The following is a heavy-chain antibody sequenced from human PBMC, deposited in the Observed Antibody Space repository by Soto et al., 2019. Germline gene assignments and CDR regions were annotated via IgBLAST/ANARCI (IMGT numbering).Heavy chain of an antibody. CDR1: GFTVTTNY. D-gene: IGHD1-26*01. J-gene: IGHJ6*02. CDR2: TFSGGST. V-gene: IGHV3-53*02. CDR3: AKKSPSSIQGWAFAMDV. Sequence: EVQLVETGGGLIQPGGSLRLSCLASGFTVTTNYMIWVRQPPGKGLEWVSTTFSGGSTNYADSVRGRFSISRDNSKNTVYLQMNNLRVEDTAVYYCAKKSPSSIQGWAFAMDVWGQGTTFSVSS.